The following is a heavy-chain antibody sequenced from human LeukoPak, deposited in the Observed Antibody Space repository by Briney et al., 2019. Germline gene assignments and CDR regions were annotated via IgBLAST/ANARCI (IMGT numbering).Heavy chain of an antibody. CDR2: IYSIPAGGTT. Sequence: GGSLRLSCAASGFTFSNAWMTWVRQAPGKGLEWIGRIYSIPAGGTTDYAAPVKGRFTISRDDSKNTLYLQMNSLRPEDTAVYYCARDGGFLEWLPFYLDYWGQGTLVTVSS. V-gene: IGHV3-15*01. J-gene: IGHJ4*02. CDR1: GFTFSNAW. CDR3: ARDGGFLEWLPFYLDY. D-gene: IGHD3-3*01.